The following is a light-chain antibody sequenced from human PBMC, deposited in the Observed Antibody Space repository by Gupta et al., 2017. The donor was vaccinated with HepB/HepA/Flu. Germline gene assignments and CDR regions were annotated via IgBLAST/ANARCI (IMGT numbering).Light chain of an antibody. CDR3: STWDDRLDGSVT. J-gene: IGLJ2*01. CDR2: DDD. CDR1: SSNIGSNT. Sequence: QSVLTQPPSASGTPGQRVTISCSGSSSNIGSNTVNWYQQLPGTAPKLLIYDDDRRPSGGPDRFSGSKSGTSASLAISGLQSDEEADYYCSTWDDRLDGSVTFGGGTKLTVL. V-gene: IGLV1-44*01.